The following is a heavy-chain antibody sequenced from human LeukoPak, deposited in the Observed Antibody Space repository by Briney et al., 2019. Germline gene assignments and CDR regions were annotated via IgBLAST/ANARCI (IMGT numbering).Heavy chain of an antibody. CDR1: GFIFSGSS. CDR3: TKEQYPGYFDY. D-gene: IGHD2-15*01. Sequence: GGSLRLSCAASGFIFSGSSMHWVRQAPGKGLEWVSFIRFDATNKYYATSVKGRFTISRDNSNNTLYLHLNNLRTEDTATYFCTKEQYPGYFDYWGQGALVTVSS. CDR2: IRFDATNK. V-gene: IGHV3-30*02. J-gene: IGHJ4*02.